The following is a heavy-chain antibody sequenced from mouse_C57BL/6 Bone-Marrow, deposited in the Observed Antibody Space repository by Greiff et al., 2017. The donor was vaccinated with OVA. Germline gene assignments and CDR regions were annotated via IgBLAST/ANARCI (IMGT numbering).Heavy chain of an antibody. CDR3: ARCGHYGSSPYWYFDV. J-gene: IGHJ1*03. V-gene: IGHV1-69*01. CDR1: GYTFTSYW. D-gene: IGHD1-1*01. CDR2: IDPSDSYT. Sequence: QVQLQQPGAELVMPGASVKLSCKASGYTFTSYWMHWVKQRPGQGLEWIGEIDPSDSYTNYNQKFKGKSTLTVAKSSSTAYMQLSSLTSEDSAVYYCARCGHYGSSPYWYFDVWGTGTTVTVSS.